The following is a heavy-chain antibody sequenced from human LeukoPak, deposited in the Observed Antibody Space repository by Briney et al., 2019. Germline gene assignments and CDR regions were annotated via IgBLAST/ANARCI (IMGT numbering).Heavy chain of an antibody. D-gene: IGHD1-26*01. CDR2: IYNGVNT. J-gene: IGHJ5*02. CDR3: ARSRAFNSGAFDP. V-gene: IGHV4-61*01. Sequence: SETLSLTCTVSGASVSSASYWTWIRQPPGKGVEWIAHIYNGVNTNYNPSLKSRVTISVDTSKNQFSPRLNSVTAADTAVYYCARSRAFNSGAFDPWGQGSLVTVSS. CDR1: GASVSSASY.